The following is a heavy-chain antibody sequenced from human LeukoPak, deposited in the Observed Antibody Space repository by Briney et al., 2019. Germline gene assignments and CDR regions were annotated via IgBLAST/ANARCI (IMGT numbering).Heavy chain of an antibody. D-gene: IGHD5-12*01. V-gene: IGHV3-30*02. CDR1: GYTFNNHG. J-gene: IGHJ4*02. CDR2: IRNDGNDK. CDR3: AKDFTMRYSGYDWFDY. Sequence: PGGSLRLSCAASGYTFNNHGMHWVRQAPGKGLEWFSFIRNDGNDKNYADSVKGRFTISRDNSMNTLYLQMNSLRAEDTAVYYCAKDFTMRYSGYDWFDYWGQGTLVTVSS.